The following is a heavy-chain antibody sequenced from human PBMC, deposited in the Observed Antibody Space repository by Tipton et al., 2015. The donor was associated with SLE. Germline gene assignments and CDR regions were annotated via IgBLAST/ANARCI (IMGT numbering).Heavy chain of an antibody. Sequence: TLSLTCSVSGGSISRGFFYWGWIRQSPGKGLECIGSISYTGATYYNLSLKSRVTISVDTSKNQFSLKLSSVTAADTAVYYCARDLSYYGSARYWFDRWGQGTLVTVSS. D-gene: IGHD3-10*01. CDR2: ISYTGAT. CDR1: GGSISRGFFY. V-gene: IGHV4-39*07. J-gene: IGHJ5*02. CDR3: ARDLSYYGSARYWFDR.